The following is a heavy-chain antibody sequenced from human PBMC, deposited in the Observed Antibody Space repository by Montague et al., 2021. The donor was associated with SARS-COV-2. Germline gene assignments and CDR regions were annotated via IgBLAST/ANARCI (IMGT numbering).Heavy chain of an antibody. V-gene: IGHV4-59*08. CDR3: AGKASRGITILGVVTASYYFDY. J-gene: IGHJ4*02. CDR1: GGSISSYY. CDR2: IYYSGST. D-gene: IGHD3-3*01. Sequence: SETLSLTCTVSGGSISSYYWSWIRQPPGKGLELIGYIYYSGSTNYNPSLKSRVTISVDTSKNQFSLKLSSVTAADTAVYYCAGKASRGITILGVVTASYYFDYWGQGTLVTVSS.